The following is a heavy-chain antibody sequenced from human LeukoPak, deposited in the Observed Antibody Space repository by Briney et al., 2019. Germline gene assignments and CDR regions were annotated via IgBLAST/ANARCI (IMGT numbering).Heavy chain of an antibody. D-gene: IGHD6-19*01. CDR2: INHSGST. Sequence: ETLSLTCAVYGGSFSGYYWSWIRQPPGKGLEWIGEINHSGSTNYNPSLKSRVTISVDTSKNQFSLKLSSLTAADTAVYYCARYSSGWLYYFDYWGQGTLVTVSS. CDR1: GGSFSGYY. V-gene: IGHV4-34*01. CDR3: ARYSSGWLYYFDY. J-gene: IGHJ4*02.